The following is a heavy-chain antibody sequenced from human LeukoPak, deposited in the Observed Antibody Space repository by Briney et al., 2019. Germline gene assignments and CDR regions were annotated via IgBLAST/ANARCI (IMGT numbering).Heavy chain of an antibody. D-gene: IGHD3-10*01. CDR2: IYTSGST. CDR3: ATTYGSGSYYRYPLYFDY. Sequence: SETLSLTCTVSAYSISSAYYWGWIRQPAGKGLERIGRIYTSGSTNYNPSLKSRVTMSVDTSKNQFSLKLSSVTAADTAVYYCATTYGSGSYYRYPLYFDYWGQGTLVTVSS. J-gene: IGHJ4*02. V-gene: IGHV4-4*07. CDR1: AYSISSAYY.